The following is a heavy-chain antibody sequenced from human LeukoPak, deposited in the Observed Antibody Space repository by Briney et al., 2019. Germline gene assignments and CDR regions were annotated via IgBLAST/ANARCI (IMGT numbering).Heavy chain of an antibody. V-gene: IGHV4-59*12. J-gene: IGHJ6*02. Sequence: PSETLSLTCTVSGGSISSYYWSWIRQPPGQGLEWIGYIYYSGSTNYNPSLKSRVTISVDTSKNQFSLKLSSVTAADTAVYYCARDAVITNYYYYGMDVWGQGTTVTVSS. CDR3: ARDAVITNYYYYGMDV. D-gene: IGHD3-22*01. CDR1: GGSISSYY. CDR2: IYYSGST.